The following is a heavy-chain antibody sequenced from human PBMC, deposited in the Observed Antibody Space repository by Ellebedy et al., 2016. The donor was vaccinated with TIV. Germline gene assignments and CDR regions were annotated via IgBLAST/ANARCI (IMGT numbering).Heavy chain of an antibody. CDR1: GFTFSKYP. CDR2: ITAGGDAT. Sequence: GESLKISCAVSGFTFSKYPMSWVRQAPGKGLECVSVITAGGDATYYADSVTGRFTFSRDNSKNTVYLQMNSLRAEDTAVYYCANSPTGAGTFDYWGQGTLVTVSS. D-gene: IGHD3-10*01. CDR3: ANSPTGAGTFDY. V-gene: IGHV3-23*01. J-gene: IGHJ4*02.